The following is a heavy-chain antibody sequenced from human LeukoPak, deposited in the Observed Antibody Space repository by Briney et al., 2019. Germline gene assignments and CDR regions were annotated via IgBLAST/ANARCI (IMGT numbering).Heavy chain of an antibody. CDR1: GHSFTNHW. Sequence: PGESLKISCQASGHSFTNHWIGWVRQMPGIGLEWVGIINFGDSETLYSPSFQGQVTISLDKSISTTYLQWRSLKASDTATYYCARRVGATGWFDPWGQGTLVTVSS. V-gene: IGHV5-51*01. J-gene: IGHJ5*02. D-gene: IGHD1-26*01. CDR2: INFGDSET. CDR3: ARRVGATGWFDP.